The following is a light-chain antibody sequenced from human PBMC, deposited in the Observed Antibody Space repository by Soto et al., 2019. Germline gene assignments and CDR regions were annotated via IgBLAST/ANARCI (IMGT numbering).Light chain of an antibody. V-gene: IGKV3-15*01. CDR1: QSVSSN. CDR3: QQYNNWPLMYT. Sequence: EIFMTHSPATLSGSPGARATLSCRASQSVSSNLAWYQQKPGQAPRLLIYGASTRATGIPARFSGSGSGTEFTLTISSLQSEDFELYYCQQYNNWPLMYTFGQGTKVDIK. J-gene: IGKJ2*01. CDR2: GAS.